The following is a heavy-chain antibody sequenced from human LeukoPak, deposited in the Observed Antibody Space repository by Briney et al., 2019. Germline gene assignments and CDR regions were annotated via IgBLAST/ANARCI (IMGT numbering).Heavy chain of an antibody. V-gene: IGHV3-23*01. D-gene: IGHD5-12*01. CDR2: ISRSGDST. CDR3: AKEQRGYTGYAVGSWFDP. CDR1: GFIFSSYA. J-gene: IGHJ5*02. Sequence: GGSLRLSCAASGFIFSSYAMSWVRQAPGEGLEWVSAISRSGDSTYYADSVKGRFTISRDNSKNTLYLQMNSLRAEDTAVYYCAKEQRGYTGYAVGSWFDPWGQGTLVTVSS.